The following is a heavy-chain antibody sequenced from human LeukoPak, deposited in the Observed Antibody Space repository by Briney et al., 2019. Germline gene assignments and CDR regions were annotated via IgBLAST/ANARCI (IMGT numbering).Heavy chain of an antibody. CDR2: IYPGDSHT. CDR3: AITTANWFDP. V-gene: IGHV5-51*01. J-gene: IGHJ5*02. D-gene: IGHD1-1*01. Sequence: GESLKISCKGSGYTFSSYWIGWVRQMPGKGLEWMGIIYPGDSHTRYSPSFQGQVTISADKSINTAYLQWSSLKASDTGMYYCAITTANWFDPWGQGTLVTVSS. CDR1: GYTFSSYW.